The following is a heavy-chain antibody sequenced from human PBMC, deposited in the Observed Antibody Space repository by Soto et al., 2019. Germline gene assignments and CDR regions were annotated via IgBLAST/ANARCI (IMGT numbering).Heavy chain of an antibody. J-gene: IGHJ6*02. CDR2: IGGSGGST. CDR3: AKRQEGDCWSQCGMDV. D-gene: IGHD3-3*01. V-gene: IGHV3-23*01. Sequence: EVQLLESGGGLVQPGGSLRLSCAASGFTFSSYAMSWVRQAPGKGLEWVSAIGGSGGSTYYADSVKGRFTISRDNSKNTLYLQMNRLGAEDMAVYYCAKRQEGDCWSQCGMDVWGQGTPVTLSS. CDR1: GFTFSSYA.